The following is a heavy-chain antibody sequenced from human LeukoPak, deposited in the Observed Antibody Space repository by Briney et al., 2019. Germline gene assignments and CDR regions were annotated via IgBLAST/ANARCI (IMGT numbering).Heavy chain of an antibody. Sequence: SETLSLTCSVSGGSISNSHYYWGWIRQAPGKGLEWMGSIYYSGTTYYNPSLKSRVAISVDKSENHISLKLTSVTAADTAVYYCAREGGPYRPLDYSGQGTLVTVAS. CDR1: GGSISNSHYY. CDR2: IYYSGTT. CDR3: AREGGPYRPLDY. V-gene: IGHV4-39*07. J-gene: IGHJ4*02.